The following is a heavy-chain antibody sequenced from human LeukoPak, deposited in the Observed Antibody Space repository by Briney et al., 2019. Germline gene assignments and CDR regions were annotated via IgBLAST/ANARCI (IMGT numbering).Heavy chain of an antibody. V-gene: IGHV3-23*01. CDR3: AKDDGWVQYAN. Sequence: PGGSLRLSCAASGFSFSSCAMSWVRQAPGKGLEWVSAISGSGGRTYYADSVKGRFTISRDNSKNTLYLQMNSLRAVDTAVYYCAKDDGWVQYANWGQGTLVTVSS. D-gene: IGHD5-24*01. J-gene: IGHJ4*02. CDR2: ISGSGGRT. CDR1: GFSFSSCA.